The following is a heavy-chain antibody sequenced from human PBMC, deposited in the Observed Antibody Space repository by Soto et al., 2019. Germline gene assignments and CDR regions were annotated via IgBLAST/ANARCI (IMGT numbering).Heavy chain of an antibody. CDR3: ARRYFDWLNYFDY. CDR1: GYTFTSYA. J-gene: IGHJ4*02. V-gene: IGHV1-3*01. D-gene: IGHD3-9*01. Sequence: ASVKVSCKASGYTFTSYAMHWVRQAPGQRLEWRGWINAGNGNTKYSQKFQGRVTITRDTSASTAYMELSSLRSEDTAVYYCARRYFDWLNYFDYWGQGTLVTVSS. CDR2: INAGNGNT.